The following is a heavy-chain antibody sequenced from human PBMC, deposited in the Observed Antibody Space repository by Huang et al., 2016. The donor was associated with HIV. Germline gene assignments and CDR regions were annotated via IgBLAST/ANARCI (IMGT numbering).Heavy chain of an antibody. J-gene: IGHJ4*02. CDR2: VIPIFPTP. Sequence: QVHLVQSGAEVKKPGSSVKVSCKAFGDTFSGFAISWVRQAPGQGLGTVGGVIPIFPTPHYAQKFQGRVTITADESTSTAYMEMSSLRSEDTAVYYCAGVSTLKYFDYWGQGTLVTVSS. D-gene: IGHD2-8*01. CDR3: AGVSTLKYFDY. V-gene: IGHV1-69*13. CDR1: GDTFSGFA.